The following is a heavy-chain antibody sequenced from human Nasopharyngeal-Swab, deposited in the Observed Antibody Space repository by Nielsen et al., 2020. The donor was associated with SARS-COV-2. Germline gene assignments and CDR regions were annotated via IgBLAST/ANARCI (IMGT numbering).Heavy chain of an antibody. V-gene: IGHV3-48*04. Sequence: GESLKISCAASGLTFSSYAMNWVRQAPGKGLEWVSYISGSSTTMSYADSVKGRFTISRDNSKNTLYLQMNSLRAEDTAVYYCARETGGGMDVWGQGTTVTVSS. J-gene: IGHJ6*02. CDR1: GLTFSSYA. D-gene: IGHD2-15*01. CDR2: ISGSSTTM. CDR3: ARETGGGMDV.